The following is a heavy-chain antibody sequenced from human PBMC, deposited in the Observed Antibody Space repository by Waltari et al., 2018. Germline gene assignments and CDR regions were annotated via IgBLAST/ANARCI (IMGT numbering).Heavy chain of an antibody. J-gene: IGHJ4*02. V-gene: IGHV3-53*01. CDR3: AREVYRSGGH. D-gene: IGHD6-19*01. CDR1: GFNVSRNY. CDR2: IYSDGRT. Sequence: EMQLLESGGGLIQPGGSLRLPCAASGFNVSRNYMRWVRQAPGEGLEWVSIIYSDGRTYYADSVKGRFTISRDNSKNTLYLQMNSLRAEDTAIYYCAREVYRSGGHWGQGTLVTVSS.